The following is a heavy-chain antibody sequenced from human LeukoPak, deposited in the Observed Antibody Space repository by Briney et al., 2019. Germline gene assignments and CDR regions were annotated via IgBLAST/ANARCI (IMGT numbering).Heavy chain of an antibody. J-gene: IGHJ6*03. D-gene: IGHD3-3*01. V-gene: IGHV3-11*04. CDR2: ISSSGSTI. CDR1: GFTFSDYY. Sequence: PGGSLRLSCAASGFTFSDYYMSWIRQAPGKGLEWVSYISSSGSTIYYADSVKGRFTISRDNAKNSLYLQMNSLRAEDTAVYYCASQDQFTILQGYYYMDVWGKGTTVTVSS. CDR3: ASQDQFTILQGYYYMDV.